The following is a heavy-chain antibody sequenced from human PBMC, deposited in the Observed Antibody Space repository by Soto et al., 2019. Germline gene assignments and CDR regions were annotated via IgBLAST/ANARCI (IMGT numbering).Heavy chain of an antibody. CDR2: ISGSSGNT. Sequence: GASVKVSCKASGYTFTSHGVSWVRQAPGQGLEWMGWISGSSGNTDYAAKFQGRVTMTTDTSKNHLSLQLHPVTPDDTAVYYCARGVAGSGFDLCGQGTLVTVSS. CDR3: ARGVAGSGFDL. J-gene: IGHJ4*02. CDR1: GYTFTSHG. D-gene: IGHD6-19*01. V-gene: IGHV1-18*01.